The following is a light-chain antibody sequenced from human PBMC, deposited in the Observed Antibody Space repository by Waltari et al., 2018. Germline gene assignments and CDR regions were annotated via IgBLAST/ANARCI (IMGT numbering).Light chain of an antibody. CDR2: DVN. V-gene: IGLV2-11*01. CDR1: SSDVGGYNH. J-gene: IGLJ2*01. Sequence: QSALTQPRSVSGSPGQSVTISCTGTSSDVGGYNHVSWYQQHPGKAPKLRIYDVNKRPSGVPDRFSGSKSGNTASLTISGLQAEDEADYSCCSYTGSYTYVVFGGGTKLTVL. CDR3: CSYTGSYTYVV.